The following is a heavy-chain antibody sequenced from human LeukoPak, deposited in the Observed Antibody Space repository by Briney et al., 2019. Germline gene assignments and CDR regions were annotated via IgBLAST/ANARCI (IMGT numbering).Heavy chain of an antibody. D-gene: IGHD6-19*01. V-gene: IGHV3-20*04. J-gene: IGHJ4*02. CDR3: AKLAGTGGFDY. CDR2: INWNGGRT. Sequence: PGGSLRLSCAASGFTFSSYEMNWVRQAPGKGLEWVSGINWNGGRTGYADSVKGRLTISRDNAKNSLYLQMNSLRAEDTALYYCAKLAGTGGFDYWGQGTLVTVSS. CDR1: GFTFSSYE.